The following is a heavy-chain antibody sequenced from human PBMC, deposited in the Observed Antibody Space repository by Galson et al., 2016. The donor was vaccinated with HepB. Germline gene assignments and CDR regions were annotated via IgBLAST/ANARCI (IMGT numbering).Heavy chain of an antibody. J-gene: IGHJ5*02. CDR2: ISGYNGNT. CDR3: ARGGYYGSRGYYIWFDP. Sequence: SVKVSCKASGYTFTSYGISWVRQAPGQGLEWMGWISGYNGNTNYAQNLQGRVTMTTDTSTTTAYMELRSLRSDDTAVYYCARGGYYGSRGYYIWFDPWGQGTLVTVSS. D-gene: IGHD3-22*01. CDR1: GYTFTSYG. V-gene: IGHV1-18*01.